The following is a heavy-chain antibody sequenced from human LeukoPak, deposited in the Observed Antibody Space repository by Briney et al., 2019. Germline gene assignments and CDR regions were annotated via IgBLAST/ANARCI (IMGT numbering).Heavy chain of an antibody. CDR1: GDSISSYY. J-gene: IGHJ5*02. V-gene: IGHV4-59*01. CDR3: ARDLCSGGSCYPGWFDP. CDR2: IYYSGST. D-gene: IGHD2-15*01. Sequence: SETLSLTCTVSGDSISSYYWSWIRQPPGKGLEWIGYIYYSGSTIYNPSLSSRVTISVDTSKNQFSLKLTSVTAADTAVYYCARDLCSGGSCYPGWFDPWGQGTLVTVSS.